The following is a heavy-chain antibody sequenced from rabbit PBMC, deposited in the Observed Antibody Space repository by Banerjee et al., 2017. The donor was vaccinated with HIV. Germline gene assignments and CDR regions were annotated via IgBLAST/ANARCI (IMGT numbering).Heavy chain of an antibody. CDR3: ARDLSSSGWSDFAL. V-gene: IGHV1S43*01. Sequence: QEQLEESGGDLVKPGGTLTLTCTASGIDFSSYYYMCWVRQAPGKGLEWIACIYTGSGGTYYANWAKGRFTISRSTSLNTVTLQMTSLTAADTATYFCARDLSSSGWSDFALWGPGTLVTVS. CDR1: GIDFSSYYY. CDR2: IYTGSGGT. D-gene: IGHD4-1*01. J-gene: IGHJ4*01.